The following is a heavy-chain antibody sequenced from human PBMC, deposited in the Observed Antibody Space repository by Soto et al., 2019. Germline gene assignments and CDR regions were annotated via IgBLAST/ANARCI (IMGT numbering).Heavy chain of an antibody. D-gene: IGHD6-6*01. CDR2: TSYDENFK. CDR3: ARQGGSSGIWYFDY. Sequence: QVQLVESGGGVVQPGRSLRLSCAASGFTFSGYAMHWVRQAPGKGLEWVAATSYDENFKYYADSVKGRFTISRDNSKNTLFLQMNSLRTEDTDMYYCARQGGSSGIWYFDYWGQGSLVTVSS. CDR1: GFTFSGYA. J-gene: IGHJ4*02. V-gene: IGHV3-30*04.